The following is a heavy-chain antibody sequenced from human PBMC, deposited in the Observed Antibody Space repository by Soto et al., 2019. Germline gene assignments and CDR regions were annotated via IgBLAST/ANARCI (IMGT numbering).Heavy chain of an antibody. CDR1: GGSISSSSYY. CDR2: IYYSGST. Sequence: QLQLQESGPGLVKPSETLSLTCTVSGGSISSSSYYWGWIRQPPGKGLEWIGSIYYSGSTYYNPSLKSRVTISVDTSKNQFSLKLSSVTAADTAVYYCARQGISFIPTVRYFDYWGQGTLVTVSS. D-gene: IGHD1-26*01. CDR3: ARQGISFIPTVRYFDY. J-gene: IGHJ4*02. V-gene: IGHV4-39*01.